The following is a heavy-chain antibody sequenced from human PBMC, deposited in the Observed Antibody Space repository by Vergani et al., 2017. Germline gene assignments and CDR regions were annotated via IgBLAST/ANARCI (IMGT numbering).Heavy chain of an antibody. CDR2: IKQDGSEK. J-gene: IGHJ4*02. Sequence: EVQLLESGGGLVQPGGSLRLSCAASGFTFSSYWMSWVRQAPGKGLEWVANIKQDGSEKYYVDSVKGRFTISRDNAKNSLYLQMNSLRAEDTAVYYCARVPGYSHGPILDYWGQGTLVTVSS. V-gene: IGHV3-7*01. D-gene: IGHD5-18*01. CDR1: GFTFSSYW. CDR3: ARVPGYSHGPILDY.